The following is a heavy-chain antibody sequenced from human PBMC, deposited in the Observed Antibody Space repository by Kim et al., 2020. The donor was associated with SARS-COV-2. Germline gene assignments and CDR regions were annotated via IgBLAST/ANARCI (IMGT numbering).Heavy chain of an antibody. J-gene: IGHJ6*02. D-gene: IGHD5-12*01. CDR1: GGSFSGYY. CDR2: INHSGST. Sequence: SETLSLTCAVYGGSFSGYYWSWIRQPPGKGLEWIGEINHSGSTNYNPSLKSRVTISVDTSKNQFSLKLSSVTAADTAVYYCARGQVVATKMYYYYYYGMDVWGQGTTVTVSS. CDR3: ARGQVVATKMYYYYYYGMDV. V-gene: IGHV4-34*01.